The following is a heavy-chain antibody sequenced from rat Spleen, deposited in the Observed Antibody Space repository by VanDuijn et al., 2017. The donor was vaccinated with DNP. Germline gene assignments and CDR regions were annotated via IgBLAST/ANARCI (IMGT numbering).Heavy chain of an antibody. CDR1: GFTFSDYY. V-gene: IGHV5-25*01. J-gene: IGHJ1*01. Sequence: EAELVESGGGLVQPGRSLKLSCAASGFTFSDYYMAWVRQAPTKGLEWVAAITSSGGSTYYPDSVKGRFTISRDNAKNTLYLQMNSLRSEDTATYYCARGSGTYYWYFDFWGPGTMVTVSS. CDR2: ITSSGGST. D-gene: IGHD5-1*01. CDR3: ARGSGTYYWYFDF.